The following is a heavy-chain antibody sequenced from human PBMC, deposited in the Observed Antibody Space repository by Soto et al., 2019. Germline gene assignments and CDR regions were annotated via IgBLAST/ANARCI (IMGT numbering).Heavy chain of an antibody. D-gene: IGHD2-2*01. CDR2: IIPIFGTA. CDR1: GGTFSSYG. CDR3: ASLRYCSSTSCFRLYYYYYGMDV. Sequence: SPLKASFKASGGTFSSYGISWGRQAPGQGLEWMGGIIPIFGTANYAQKFQGRVTITADESTSTAYMELSSLRSEDTAVYYCASLRYCSSTSCFRLYYYYYGMDVWGQGTTVTVSS. J-gene: IGHJ6*02. V-gene: IGHV1-69*01.